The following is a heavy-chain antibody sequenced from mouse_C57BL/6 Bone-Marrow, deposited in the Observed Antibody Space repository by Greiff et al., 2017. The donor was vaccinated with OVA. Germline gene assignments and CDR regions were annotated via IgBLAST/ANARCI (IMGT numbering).Heavy chain of an antibody. Sequence: EVKLMESGGGLVKPGGSLKLSCAASGFPFRSYAMSWVRQTPEMRLEWVATISDGGSYTYYPDNVKGRFTISRDKAKNKLYLQMSHLKSEDTAMYYCARAGYSNYDDWGKGTTLTVSS. D-gene: IGHD2-5*01. CDR1: GFPFRSYA. CDR2: ISDGGSYT. V-gene: IGHV5-4*03. CDR3: ARAGYSNYDD. J-gene: IGHJ2*01.